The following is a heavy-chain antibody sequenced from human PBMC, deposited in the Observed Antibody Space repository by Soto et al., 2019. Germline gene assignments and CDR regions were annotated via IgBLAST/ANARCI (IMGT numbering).Heavy chain of an antibody. CDR1: GGSFSTYY. Sequence: SETLSLTCVVSGGSFSTYYYNWIRQSPGKGLEWIGEINHSGSNNYSQSLKSRVTMSLDTSKNQFSLKLTSVTAADTAVYYCARGAPPYLWSNKYFDYWGQGTLVTVSS. J-gene: IGHJ4*02. V-gene: IGHV4-34*01. CDR2: INHSGSN. CDR3: ARGAPPYLWSNKYFDY. D-gene: IGHD3-10*01.